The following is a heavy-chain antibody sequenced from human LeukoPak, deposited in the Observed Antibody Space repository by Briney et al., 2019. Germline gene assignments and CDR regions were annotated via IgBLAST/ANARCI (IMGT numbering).Heavy chain of an antibody. CDR1: GFTFSTYG. Sequence: SGGSLRLSCAASGFTFSTYGMHWVRQAPGKGLEWVGRTRNKAKSYTTEYAASVKGRFTISRDGSKSSVYLQMNSLKTEDTAVYYCARGSCSGGICYSGDYWGQGTLVTVSS. V-gene: IGHV3-72*01. CDR3: ARGSCSGGICYSGDY. D-gene: IGHD2-15*01. J-gene: IGHJ4*02. CDR2: TRNKAKSYTT.